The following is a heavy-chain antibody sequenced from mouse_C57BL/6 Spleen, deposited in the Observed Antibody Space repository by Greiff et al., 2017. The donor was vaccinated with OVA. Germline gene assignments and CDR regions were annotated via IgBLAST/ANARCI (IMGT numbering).Heavy chain of an antibody. Sequence: VQLQESGAELVKPGASVKISCKASGYAFSSYWMNWVKQRPGKGLEWIGQIYPGDGDTNYNGKFKGKATLTADKSSSTAYMQLSSLTSEDSAVYYCARGGYYDSLLFDYWGQGTTLTVSS. J-gene: IGHJ2*01. CDR2: IYPGDGDT. CDR3: ARGGYYDSLLFDY. D-gene: IGHD1-1*01. V-gene: IGHV1-80*01. CDR1: GYAFSSYW.